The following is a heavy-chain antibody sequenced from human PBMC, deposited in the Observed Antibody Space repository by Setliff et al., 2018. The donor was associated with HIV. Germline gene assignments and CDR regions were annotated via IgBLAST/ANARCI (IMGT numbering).Heavy chain of an antibody. CDR3: VATTHNFWSAYTS. Sequence: SETLSLTCAVYGGSFTTYYWSWIRQPPGKGLEWIGEINHIGSTNYNPSLKGRLTISAGPSKSQFSLRVASVTSADTAVYYCVATTHNFWSAYTSWGQGTPVTVSS. V-gene: IGHV4-34*01. J-gene: IGHJ4*02. CDR2: INHIGST. D-gene: IGHD3-3*01. CDR1: GGSFTTYY.